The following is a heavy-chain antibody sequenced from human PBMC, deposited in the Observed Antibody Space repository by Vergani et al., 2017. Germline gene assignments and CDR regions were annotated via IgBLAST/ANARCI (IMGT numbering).Heavy chain of an antibody. CDR2: IYPGDSDP. CDR1: GYSFTTYW. D-gene: IGHD4-17*01. V-gene: IGHV5-51*03. Sequence: EVQLVQSGAEVKKPGESLKISCKGSGYSFTTYWIGWVRQMPGKGLEWMGNIYPGDSDPRYSPSFQGQVTISADTSINTAYLQWSSLKASDTAMYYCRRGDYGDYLYLNYWGQGTLVTVSS. CDR3: RRGDYGDYLYLNY. J-gene: IGHJ4*02.